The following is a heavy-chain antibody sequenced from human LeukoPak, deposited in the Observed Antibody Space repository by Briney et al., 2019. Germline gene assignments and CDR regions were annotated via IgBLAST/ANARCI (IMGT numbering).Heavy chain of an antibody. J-gene: IGHJ3*02. CDR2: INPNSGGT. CDR3: ARGLTGSSRDAFDI. CDR1: GYTFTSYA. D-gene: IGHD7-27*01. V-gene: IGHV1-2*02. Sequence: ASVKVSCKASGYTFTSYAMNWVRQAPGQGLEWMGWINPNSGGTNYAQKFQGRVTMTRDTSISTAYMELSRLRSDDTAVYYCARGLTGSSRDAFDIWGQGTMVTVSS.